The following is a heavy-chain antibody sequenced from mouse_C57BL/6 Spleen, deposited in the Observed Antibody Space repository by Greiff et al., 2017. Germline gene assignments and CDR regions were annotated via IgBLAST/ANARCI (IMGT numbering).Heavy chain of an antibody. V-gene: IGHV5-17*01. Sequence: EVKLQESGGGLVKPGGSLKLSCAASGFTFSDYGMHWVRQAPEKGLEWVAYISSGSSTIYYADTVKGRFTISRDNAKNPLFLQMTSLRSEDTAMDYCAKWARYFDVWGTGTTVTVSS. J-gene: IGHJ1*03. CDR2: ISSGSSTI. CDR3: AKWARYFDV. CDR1: GFTFSDYG.